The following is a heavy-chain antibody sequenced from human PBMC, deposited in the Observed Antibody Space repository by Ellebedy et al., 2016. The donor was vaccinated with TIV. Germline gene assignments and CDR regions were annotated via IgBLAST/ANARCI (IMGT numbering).Heavy chain of an antibody. V-gene: IGHV4-4*02. CDR2: IHHSGNT. CDR1: GDSISSGNW. D-gene: IGHD3-22*01. J-gene: IGHJ4*02. Sequence: GSLRLXCAVSGDSISSGNWWNWVRQSPGKGLEWIGEIHHSGNTNYNPSLKSRVTLTVDKSKNQLSLKLSSVTAADTAVYYCTRENSAYSPFGYWGQGTLVTVSS. CDR3: TRENSAYSPFGY.